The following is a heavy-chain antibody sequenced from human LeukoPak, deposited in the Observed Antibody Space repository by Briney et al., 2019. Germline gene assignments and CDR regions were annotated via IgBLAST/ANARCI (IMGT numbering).Heavy chain of an antibody. D-gene: IGHD5-18*01. V-gene: IGHV3-9*01. J-gene: IGHJ4*02. CDR2: IGWNSGGI. CDR3: AKGPDTAMVSPYDY. Sequence: AGGSLRLSCAASGFTFDDYAMHWVRQAPGKGLEWVSGIGWNSGGIVYADSVKGRFTISRDNAKNSLYLQMNSLRAEDTALYYCAKGPDTAMVSPYDYWGQGTLVTVSS. CDR1: GFTFDDYA.